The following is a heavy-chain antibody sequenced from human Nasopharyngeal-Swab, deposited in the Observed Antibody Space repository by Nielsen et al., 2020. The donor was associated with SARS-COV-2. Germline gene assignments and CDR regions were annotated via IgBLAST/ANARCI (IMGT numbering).Heavy chain of an antibody. Sequence: GGSLRLSCAASGFTVSSNYMSWVRQAPGKGLEWVSVIYSGGSTYYADSVKGRFTISRDNSKNTLYLQMNSLRAEDTAVYYCARSRDTTETAGDYWGQGTLVTVSS. CDR1: GFTVSSNY. CDR3: ARSRDTTETAGDY. J-gene: IGHJ4*02. D-gene: IGHD1-1*01. V-gene: IGHV3-53*01. CDR2: IYSGGST.